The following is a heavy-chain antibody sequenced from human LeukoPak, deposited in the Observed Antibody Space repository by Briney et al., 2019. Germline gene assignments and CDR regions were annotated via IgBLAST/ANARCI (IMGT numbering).Heavy chain of an antibody. CDR3: ATQGPRFDWNSDGFDP. CDR1: GYTLTELS. Sequence: ASVKVSCKVSGYTLTELSMHWVRQAPGKGLEWMGGFDPEDGETIYAQKFQGRVTMTEDTSTDTAYMELSSLRSEDTAVYYCATQGPRFDWNSDGFDPWGQGTLVTVSS. J-gene: IGHJ5*02. CDR2: FDPEDGET. V-gene: IGHV1-24*01. D-gene: IGHD1-7*01.